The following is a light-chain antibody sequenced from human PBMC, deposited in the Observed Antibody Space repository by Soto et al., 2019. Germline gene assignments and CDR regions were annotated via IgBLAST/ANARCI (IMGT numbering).Light chain of an antibody. Sequence: EIVMTQSPATLSVSPGERATLSCRASQSVSSNLAWYQQKPGQAPRLLIYGASTGATGIPARFSGSGSDTEFTLTISSLQSEDDAVYYCQQYNNWPPLTVGGGTKVEIK. J-gene: IGKJ4*01. CDR1: QSVSSN. CDR2: GAS. CDR3: QQYNNWPPLT. V-gene: IGKV3-15*01.